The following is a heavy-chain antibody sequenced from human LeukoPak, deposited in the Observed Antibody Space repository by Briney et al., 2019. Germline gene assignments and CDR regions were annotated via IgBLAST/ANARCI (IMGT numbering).Heavy chain of an antibody. CDR3: AKDRPLWHRPGFVDY. V-gene: IGHV3-23*01. CDR2: ISGSGGST. Sequence: GGSLRLSCAASGFTFSSYSMNWVRQAPGKGLEWVSAISGSGGSTYYADSVKGRFTISRDNSKNTLYLQMNSLRAEDTAVYYCAKDRPLWHRPGFVDYWGQGTLVTVSS. J-gene: IGHJ4*02. D-gene: IGHD6-6*01. CDR1: GFTFSSYS.